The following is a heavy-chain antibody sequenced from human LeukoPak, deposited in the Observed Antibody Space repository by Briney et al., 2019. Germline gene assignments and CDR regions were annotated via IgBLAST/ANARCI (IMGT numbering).Heavy chain of an antibody. CDR3: ARRLVGATIWYAFDI. J-gene: IGHJ3*02. V-gene: IGHV4-39*01. CDR2: IYYSGST. CDR1: GGSISSSSYY. Sequence: SETLSLTCTVSGGSISSSSYYWGWLRQPPGKGLEWIGSIYYSGSTYYNPSLKSRVTISVDTSKNQFSLKLSSVTAADTAVYYCARRLVGATIWYAFDIWGQGTMVTVSS. D-gene: IGHD1-26*01.